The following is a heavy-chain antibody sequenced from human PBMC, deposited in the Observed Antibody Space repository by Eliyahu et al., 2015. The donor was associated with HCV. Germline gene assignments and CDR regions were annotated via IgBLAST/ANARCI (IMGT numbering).Heavy chain of an antibody. CDR1: GFTXSSYA. J-gene: IGHJ5*02. V-gene: IGHV3-23*01. D-gene: IGHD3-10*01. CDR2: IRGSDGIT. Sequence: VQLLXSGGGLVQPGGSLXLSCAASGFTXSSYAMSWVRQAPGKGLEWVSTIRGSDGITYYADSVKGRFTISRDNSKNTLCLQMNSLRAEDTAVYYCAKGPRGSGMSWGQGTLVTVSS. CDR3: AKGPRGSGMS.